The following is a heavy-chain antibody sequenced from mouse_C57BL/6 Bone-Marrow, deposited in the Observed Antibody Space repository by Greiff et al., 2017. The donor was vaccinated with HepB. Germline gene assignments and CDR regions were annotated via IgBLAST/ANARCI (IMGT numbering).Heavy chain of an antibody. Sequence: VKLQESGAELMKPGASVKLSCKATGYTFTGYWIEWVKQRPGHGLEWIGEILPGSGSTNYNEKFKGKATLTVDTSSSTAYMQLSSLTSEDSAVYFCARREDLTGAPYYFDYWGQGTTLTVSS. J-gene: IGHJ2*01. V-gene: IGHV1-9*01. CDR2: ILPGSGST. CDR3: ARREDLTGAPYYFDY. D-gene: IGHD4-1*01. CDR1: GYTFTGYW.